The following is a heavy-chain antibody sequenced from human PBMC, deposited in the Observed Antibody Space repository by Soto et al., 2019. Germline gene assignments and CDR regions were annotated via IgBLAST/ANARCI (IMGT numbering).Heavy chain of an antibody. CDR1: GGTFSSYA. Sequence: QVQLVQSGAEVKKPGSSVKVSCKASGGTFSSYAISWVRQAPGQGLEWMGGIIPIFGTANYAQKFQGRVTIPADKSTSPAYMELSSLRSEDTAVYYCARVYRQQQLVHYAYWGQGTLVTVSS. CDR3: ARVYRQQQLVHYAY. J-gene: IGHJ4*02. V-gene: IGHV1-69*06. CDR2: IIPIFGTA. D-gene: IGHD6-13*01.